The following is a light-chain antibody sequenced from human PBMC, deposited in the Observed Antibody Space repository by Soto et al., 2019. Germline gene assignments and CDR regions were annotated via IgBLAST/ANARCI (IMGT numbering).Light chain of an antibody. CDR1: SSDVGGYNY. CDR2: DVT. Sequence: QSALTQPPSVSGSPGQSVTICCTGTSSDVGGYNYVAWFQQHPGKAPKLMIYDVTKRPSGVPDRFSGSKSGNTASLTISGLQAEDEADYYCCSYAGNYEVFGGGTKLTVL. J-gene: IGLJ2*01. V-gene: IGLV2-11*01. CDR3: CSYAGNYEV.